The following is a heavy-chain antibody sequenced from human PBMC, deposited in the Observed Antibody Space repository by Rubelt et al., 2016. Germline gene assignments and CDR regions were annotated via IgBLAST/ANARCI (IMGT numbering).Heavy chain of an antibody. CDR2: IYHTGST. Sequence: QLQLQESGPGLVKPSETLSLTCTVSGGSISGSAYYWGWIRQPPGKGLEWIGRIYHTGSTYYNPSLKSRVTISVDTAKNQFSLRLSSVTAADTAIYYCARPDYYDAAFDIWGQGTMVTVSS. CDR1: GGSISGSAYY. J-gene: IGHJ3*02. D-gene: IGHD3-22*01. V-gene: IGHV4-39*01. CDR3: ARPDYYDAAFDI.